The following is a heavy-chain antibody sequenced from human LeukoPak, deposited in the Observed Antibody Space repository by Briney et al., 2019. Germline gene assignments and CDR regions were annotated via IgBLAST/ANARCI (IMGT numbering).Heavy chain of an antibody. CDR2: IYHSGST. CDR1: GGSISTYY. D-gene: IGHD6-6*01. Sequence: SETLSLTCTVSGGSISTYYWNWIRQPPGKGLEWIGYIYHSGSTNYNPSLQSRVTISVDTSKNQSSLNLNSVTAADTAVYYCARGGAARLHFQNWGQGTLVTVSS. J-gene: IGHJ1*01. CDR3: ARGGAARLHFQN. V-gene: IGHV4-59*01.